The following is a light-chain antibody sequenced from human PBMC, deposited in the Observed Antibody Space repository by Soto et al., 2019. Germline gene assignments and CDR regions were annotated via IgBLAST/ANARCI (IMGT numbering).Light chain of an antibody. CDR2: DAS. CDR3: QQYGSSPET. CDR1: QSVSSSY. J-gene: IGKJ1*01. Sequence: EIVLTQSPGTLSLSPGERATLSCRASQSVSSSYLAWYQQKPGQAPRLLIYDASSRATGIPDRFSGSGSGTDFTLTISRLEPEDFAVYYWQQYGSSPETFGQGTKLEIK. V-gene: IGKV3-20*01.